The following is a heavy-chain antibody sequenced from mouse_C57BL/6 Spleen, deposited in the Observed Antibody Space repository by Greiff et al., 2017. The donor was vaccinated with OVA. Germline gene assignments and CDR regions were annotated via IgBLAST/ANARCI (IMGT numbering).Heavy chain of an antibody. Sequence: QVQLQQPGAELVKPGASVKLSCKASGYTFTSYWMPWVKQRPGQGLEWIGMIHPNSGSTNYNETFKSKATLTVDKSASTAYMQLSSLTSEDSAVYYCSRSLDGNQYYYAMDYWGQGTSVTVSS. J-gene: IGHJ4*01. CDR2: IHPNSGST. V-gene: IGHV1-64*01. D-gene: IGHD2-1*01. CDR3: SRSLDGNQYYYAMDY. CDR1: GYTFTSYW.